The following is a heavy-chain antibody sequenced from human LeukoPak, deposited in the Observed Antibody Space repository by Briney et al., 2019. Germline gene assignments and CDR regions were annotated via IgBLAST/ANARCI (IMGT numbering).Heavy chain of an antibody. Sequence: GGSLTLSCAASGFTFSSYAMSWVRQAPGKGLEWVSGISGSGFSTYYADSVKGRVTIYRDNSKNTLYLEMNSLRAEDTAVYYCARDPYSGGYGDYYYCMDLWGQGTTVTISS. J-gene: IGHJ6*02. CDR1: GFTFSSYA. CDR2: ISGSGFST. CDR3: ARDPYSGGYGDYYYCMDL. D-gene: IGHD1-26*01. V-gene: IGHV3-23*01.